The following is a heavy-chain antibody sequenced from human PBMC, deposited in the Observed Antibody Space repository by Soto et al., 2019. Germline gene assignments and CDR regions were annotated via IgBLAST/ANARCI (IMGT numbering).Heavy chain of an antibody. CDR2: IKSKNDGGTT. Sequence: EVQVVESGGGLVKPGGSLRLSCAASDFGFTNSWMNWVRQAPGKGLEWVGRIKSKNDGGTTDYAAPVQGRFTISRDDSKTTIYLQMNSLKTEDTAVYYCTSAGQYCTSTTCKAYWGQGTPVTVSS. D-gene: IGHD2-2*01. CDR1: DFGFTNSW. CDR3: TSAGQYCTSTTCKAY. J-gene: IGHJ4*02. V-gene: IGHV3-15*07.